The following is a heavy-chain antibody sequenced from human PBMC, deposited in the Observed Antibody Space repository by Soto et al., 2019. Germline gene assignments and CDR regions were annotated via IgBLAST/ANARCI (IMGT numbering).Heavy chain of an antibody. J-gene: IGHJ4*02. Sequence: PGGSLRLSCAIFESTVSRDWMNWVRQAPGKGLEWVAHINQDGSEKYYVDSVKGRFTISRDNAKKSLYLQMNSLESEDTAVYYCSRDDSDWFFNWGRGTLVTVSS. CDR1: ESTVSRDW. CDR2: INQDGSEK. V-gene: IGHV3-7*03. CDR3: SRDDSDWFFN. D-gene: IGHD3-9*01.